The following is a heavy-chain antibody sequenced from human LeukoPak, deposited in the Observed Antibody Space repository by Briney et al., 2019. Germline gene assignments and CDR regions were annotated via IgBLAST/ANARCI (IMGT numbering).Heavy chain of an antibody. CDR1: GYSISSGYY. CDR2: IYHSGST. J-gene: IGHJ4*02. CDR3: ARDSGDLTVTTTGFDY. Sequence: PSETLSLTCTVSGYSISSGYYWGWIRQPPGKGLEWIGSIYHSGSTYYNPSLKSRVTISVDTSKNQFSLKLSSVTAADTAVYYCARDSGDLTVTTTGFDYWGQGTLVTVSS. D-gene: IGHD4-17*01. V-gene: IGHV4-38-2*02.